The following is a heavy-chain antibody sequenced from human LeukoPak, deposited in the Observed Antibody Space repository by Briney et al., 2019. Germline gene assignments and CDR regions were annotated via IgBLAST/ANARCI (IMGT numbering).Heavy chain of an antibody. Sequence: GASVKVSCKASGYTFTSYGISWVRQAPGQGLEWMGWINAYNGNTNYAQKLQGRVTMTTDTSTSTAYMELRRLRSDDTAVYYCARVQYYYDSSGYYLYYFDYWGQGTLVTVSS. CDR1: GYTFTSYG. V-gene: IGHV1-18*01. CDR2: INAYNGNT. CDR3: ARVQYYYDSSGYYLYYFDY. D-gene: IGHD3-22*01. J-gene: IGHJ4*02.